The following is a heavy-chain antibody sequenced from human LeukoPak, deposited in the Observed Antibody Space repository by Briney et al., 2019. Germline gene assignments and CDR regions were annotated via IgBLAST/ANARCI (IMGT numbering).Heavy chain of an antibody. V-gene: IGHV3-30*02. J-gene: IGHJ4*02. Sequence: GGSLRLSCAASGFTFNSYGMHWVRRAPGKGLEWVAFIRHDGTNKYYADSVKGRFTISRDNSKNTLFLQMSSLRVEDTAVYYCGRDVSDTVVVVTHNFDFWGQGTLVTVSS. D-gene: IGHD3-22*01. CDR3: GRDVSDTVVVVTHNFDF. CDR2: IRHDGTNK. CDR1: GFTFNSYG.